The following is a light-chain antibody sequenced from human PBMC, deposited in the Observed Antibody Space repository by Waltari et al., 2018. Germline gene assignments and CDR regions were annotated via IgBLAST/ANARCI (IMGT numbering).Light chain of an antibody. Sequence: QSVLTPPPSVSGAPGQRVTISRTGSSPNIGAGYDLHWYQQRPGTAPKLLIYGNSNRPSGVPDRFSGSKSGTSASLAITGLQAEDEADYYCQSYDSSLSGVVFGGGTKLTVL. CDR1: SPNIGAGYD. CDR3: QSYDSSLSGVV. J-gene: IGLJ2*01. V-gene: IGLV1-40*01. CDR2: GNS.